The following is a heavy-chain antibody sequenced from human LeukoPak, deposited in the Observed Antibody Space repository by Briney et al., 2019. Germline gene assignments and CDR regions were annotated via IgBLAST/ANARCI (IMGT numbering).Heavy chain of an antibody. CDR1: GYTFTAYY. CDR3: ARVSGSGTYYPY. CDR2: INPNNGGT. J-gene: IGHJ4*02. V-gene: IGHV1-2*02. Sequence: ASVKVSCKASGYTFTAYYLHWLRQAPGQVLEWMGWINPNNGGTNYAQNFQGRVTMTRDTSISTAYMELSRLISDDTAVYYCARVSGSGTYYPYWGQGTLVTVSS. D-gene: IGHD3-10*01.